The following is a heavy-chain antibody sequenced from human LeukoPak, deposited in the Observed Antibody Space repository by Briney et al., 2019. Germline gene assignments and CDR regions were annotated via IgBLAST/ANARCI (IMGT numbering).Heavy chain of an antibody. J-gene: IGHJ6*02. Sequence: GGSLRLSCAASGFTFSSNYMSWVRQAPGKGLEGGSVIYSGGSTYYTDSVKGRFTISRDNSKNTLYLQMNSLRAEDTAVYYCARDLVIDYYYYYGMDVWGQGTTVTVSS. CDR3: ARDLVIDYYYYYGMDV. CDR2: IYSGGST. D-gene: IGHD2-21*01. CDR1: GFTFSSNY. V-gene: IGHV3-53*01.